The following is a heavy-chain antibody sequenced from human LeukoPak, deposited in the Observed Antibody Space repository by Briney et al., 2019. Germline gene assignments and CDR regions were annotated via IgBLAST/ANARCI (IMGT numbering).Heavy chain of an antibody. CDR1: GFTFSSYG. V-gene: IGHV3-30*02. CDR3: AKGGTIFGVVITDNWFDP. Sequence: GGSLRLSCAASGFTFSSYGMHWVRQAPGKGLEWVAFIRYDGSNKYYADSVKGRFTISRDNSKNTLYLQMNSLRAEDTAVYYCAKGGTIFGVVITDNWFDPWGQGTLVTVSS. D-gene: IGHD3-3*01. CDR2: IRYDGSNK. J-gene: IGHJ5*02.